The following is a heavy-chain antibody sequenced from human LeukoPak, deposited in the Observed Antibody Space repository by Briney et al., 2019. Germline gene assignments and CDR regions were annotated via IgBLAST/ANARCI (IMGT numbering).Heavy chain of an antibody. J-gene: IGHJ6*02. V-gene: IGHV1-69*04. Sequence: SVKVSCKASGGTFSSYAISWVRQAPGQGLEWMGRIIPILGIANYAQKFQGRVTMTEDTSTDTAYMELSSLRSEDTAVYYCATEPHYDSSGYYYYYGMDVWGQGTTVTVSS. CDR3: ATEPHYDSSGYYYYYGMDV. D-gene: IGHD3-22*01. CDR1: GGTFSSYA. CDR2: IIPILGIA.